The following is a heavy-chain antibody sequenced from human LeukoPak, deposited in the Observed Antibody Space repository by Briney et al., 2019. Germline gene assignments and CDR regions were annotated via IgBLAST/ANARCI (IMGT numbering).Heavy chain of an antibody. Sequence: PGGSLRLSCAASGSTFSNFYMTWIRQAPGKGLEWVSYISNSGTTIYYADSVKGRFTMSRDNGKNSLYLQMNSLRAEDTAVYYCARGHWGLDYWGQGTLVTVSS. J-gene: IGHJ4*02. CDR1: GSTFSNFY. CDR2: ISNSGTTI. V-gene: IGHV3-11*04. D-gene: IGHD7-27*01. CDR3: ARGHWGLDY.